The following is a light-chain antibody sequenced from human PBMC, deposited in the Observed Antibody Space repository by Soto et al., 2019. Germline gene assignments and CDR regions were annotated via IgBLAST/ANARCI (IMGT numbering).Light chain of an antibody. Sequence: EIVLTQSPATLSLSQGERPTLSCRAVQRVSSSLAWYQQKPGQAPRLLIYDASNRATGIPARFSGSGSGTDFTLTISSLEPEDFAVYYCQQRSNWPLTFGGGTKVEIK. CDR1: QRVSSS. CDR2: DAS. V-gene: IGKV3-11*01. CDR3: QQRSNWPLT. J-gene: IGKJ4*01.